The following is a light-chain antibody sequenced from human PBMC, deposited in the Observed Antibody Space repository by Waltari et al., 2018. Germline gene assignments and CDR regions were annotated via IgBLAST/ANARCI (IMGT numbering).Light chain of an antibody. CDR1: SPNIGNNH. CDR3: GGWDDSLNGWV. J-gene: IGLJ3*02. V-gene: IGLV1-47*01. Sequence: QSVMTPPPSASGTPGQRVTISCSGSSPNIGNNHVYWYQQLPGAAPKLLIYRDNQRPSGVPDRFSVSKSGTSASLAISGLRSEDEADYYCGGWDDSLNGWVFGGGTKLTVL. CDR2: RDN.